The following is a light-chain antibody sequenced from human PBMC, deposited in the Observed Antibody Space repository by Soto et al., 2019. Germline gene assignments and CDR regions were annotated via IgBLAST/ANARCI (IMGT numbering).Light chain of an antibody. V-gene: IGKV3-11*01. CDR2: DAS. CDR3: QQRSNWSF. Sequence: EIVLTQSPATLSLSPGERATLSCRASQSVSSYLAWYQQKPGQAPRLLLYDASYGATGIPARFSGSGSGTDFTLTIRSLEPEDVAVYYCQQRSNWSFFGGGTKVEIK. CDR1: QSVSSY. J-gene: IGKJ4*01.